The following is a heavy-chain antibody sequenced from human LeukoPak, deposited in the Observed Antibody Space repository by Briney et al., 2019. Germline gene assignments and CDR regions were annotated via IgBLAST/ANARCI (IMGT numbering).Heavy chain of an antibody. Sequence: GGSLRLSCAASGFTFSSYGMSWVRQAPGKGLEWVSAISGSGGSTYYADSVKGRFTISRDNSRNTVLLQMNSLTAEDTAVYYCAREHYDYVWGSYRYKGYYFDYWGQGTLVTVSS. V-gene: IGHV3-23*01. CDR1: GFTFSSYG. D-gene: IGHD3-16*02. J-gene: IGHJ4*02. CDR2: ISGSGGST. CDR3: AREHYDYVWGSYRYKGYYFDY.